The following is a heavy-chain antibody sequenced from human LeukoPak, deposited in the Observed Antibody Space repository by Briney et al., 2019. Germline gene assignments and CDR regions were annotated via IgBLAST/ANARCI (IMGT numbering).Heavy chain of an antibody. V-gene: IGHV1-2*02. CDR2: NNPNSGGT. CDR1: GYTFTGYC. D-gene: IGHD3-3*01. Sequence: GASVKVCCKASGYTFTGYCMHWVRQAPGQGLEWMGWNNPNSGGTNYAQKFQGRVTMTRDTSISTAYMELSRLRSDDTAVYYCARDAHDFWSGYRGMDVRGQGTTVTVSS. J-gene: IGHJ6*02. CDR3: ARDAHDFWSGYRGMDV.